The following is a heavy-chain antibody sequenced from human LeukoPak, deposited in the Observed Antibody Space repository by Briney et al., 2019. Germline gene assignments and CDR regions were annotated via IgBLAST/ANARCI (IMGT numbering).Heavy chain of an antibody. V-gene: IGHV1-69*06. J-gene: IGHJ4*02. CDR1: GGTFSSFA. Sequence: SVKVSCKTSGGTFSSFAITWVQQTPGQELEWMGGIIPIFGTTNYAQKFQGRVTMTEDTSTDTAYMELSSLRSEDTAVYYCATGLPSIAVAGTGDYWGQGTLVTVSS. D-gene: IGHD6-19*01. CDR3: ATGLPSIAVAGTGDY. CDR2: IIPIFGTT.